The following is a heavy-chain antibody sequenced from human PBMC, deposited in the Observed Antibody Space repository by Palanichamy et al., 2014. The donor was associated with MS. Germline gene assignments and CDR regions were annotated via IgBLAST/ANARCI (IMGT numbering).Heavy chain of an antibody. CDR1: ILAQHCCSG. V-gene: IGHV2-5*02. Sequence: QITLKESGPTPGDTHTDPHTDLHLLWILAQHCCSGMGWIRQPPGKAPEWLALIFWDDDKRYSPSLKSRITIAQGASRNQVVLTMANMDPLDTATYYCARRRGFSNAPGWFDPWGQGILVTVSS. CDR3: ARRRGFSNAPGWFDP. J-gene: IGHJ5*02. D-gene: IGHD4-11*01. CDR2: IFWDDDK.